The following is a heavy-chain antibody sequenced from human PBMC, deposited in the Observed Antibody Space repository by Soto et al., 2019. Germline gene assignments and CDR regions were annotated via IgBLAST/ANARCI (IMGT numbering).Heavy chain of an antibody. V-gene: IGHV5-51*01. CDR1: GYSFTSYW. Sequence: GESLKISCKGSGYSFTSYWIGWVRQMPGKGLEWMGIIYPGDSDTRYSPSFQGQVTISADKSISTAYLQWSSLKASDTAMYYCARRGGVDMATIDYFDYWGQGTLVTVSS. D-gene: IGHD5-12*01. CDR3: ARRGGVDMATIDYFDY. J-gene: IGHJ4*02. CDR2: IYPGDSDT.